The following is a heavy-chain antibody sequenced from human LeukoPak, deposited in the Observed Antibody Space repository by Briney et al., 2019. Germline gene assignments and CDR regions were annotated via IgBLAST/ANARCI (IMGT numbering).Heavy chain of an antibody. CDR1: GFTFSSYG. CDR3: ARNYYDSSGYSLDHYFDY. J-gene: IGHJ4*02. Sequence: GGSLRLSCAASGFTFSSYGMHWVRQAPGKGLEWVAFIRYDGSNKYYADSGKGRFTISRDNSKNTLYLQMNSLRAEDTAVYYCARNYYDSSGYSLDHYFDYWGQGTLVTVSS. V-gene: IGHV3-30*02. CDR2: IRYDGSNK. D-gene: IGHD3-22*01.